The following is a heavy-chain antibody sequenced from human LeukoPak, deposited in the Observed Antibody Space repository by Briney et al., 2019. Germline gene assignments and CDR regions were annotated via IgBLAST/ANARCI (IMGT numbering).Heavy chain of an antibody. V-gene: IGHV4-59*12. D-gene: IGHD3-9*01. CDR2: IYYSGST. CDR3: ARDRELRYFDWSYDAFDI. Sequence: SETLSLTCTVSGGSISGYYWSWIRQPPGKGLEWIGYIYYSGSTYYNPSLKSRVTISVDTSKNQFSLKLSSVTAADTAVYYCARDRELRYFDWSYDAFDIWGQGTMVTVSS. J-gene: IGHJ3*02. CDR1: GGSISGYY.